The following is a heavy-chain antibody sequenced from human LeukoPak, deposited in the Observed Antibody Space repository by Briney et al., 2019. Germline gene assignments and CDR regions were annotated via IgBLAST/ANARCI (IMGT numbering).Heavy chain of an antibody. CDR1: GGTFSSCA. CDR3: ARDGWEYQLLYAPQFDY. D-gene: IGHD2-2*02. V-gene: IGHV1-69*13. CDR2: IIPIFGTA. Sequence: SVKVSCKASGGTFSSCAISWMRQAPGQGLEWMGGIIPIFGTANYAQKFQGRVTITADESTSTAYMELSSLRSEDTAVYYCARDGWEYQLLYAPQFDYWGQGTLVTVSS. J-gene: IGHJ4*02.